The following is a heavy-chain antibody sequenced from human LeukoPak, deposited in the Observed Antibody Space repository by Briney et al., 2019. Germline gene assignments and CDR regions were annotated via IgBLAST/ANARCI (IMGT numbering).Heavy chain of an antibody. Sequence: GGSLRLSCAASGFTFRSYAMSWVRQVPGKGLEWVSGNSGSGGSTYYAASVRGRFTIPRDSSNDTLYLEMNSLRAEDTAVYYCAKERGYSYGYDYWGQGTLVTVSS. J-gene: IGHJ4*02. D-gene: IGHD5-18*01. V-gene: IGHV3-23*01. CDR1: GFTFRSYA. CDR3: AKERGYSYGYDY. CDR2: NSGSGGST.